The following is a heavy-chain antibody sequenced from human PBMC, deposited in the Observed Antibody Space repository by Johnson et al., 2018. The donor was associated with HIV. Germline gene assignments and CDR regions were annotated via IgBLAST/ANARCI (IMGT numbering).Heavy chain of an antibody. CDR2: ISSSGSTI. CDR1: GFTFSDYY. Sequence: QVQLVESGGGLVKPGGSLRLSCAASGFTFSDYYMSWIRQAPGKGLEWVSYISSSGSTIYYADSVKGRFTISRDNSKNTLYLQMNSLRAEDTAVYYCAVMKEIVVVPAATSDDAFDIWGQGTMVTVSS. J-gene: IGHJ3*02. V-gene: IGHV3-11*04. CDR3: AVMKEIVVVPAATSDDAFDI. D-gene: IGHD2-2*01.